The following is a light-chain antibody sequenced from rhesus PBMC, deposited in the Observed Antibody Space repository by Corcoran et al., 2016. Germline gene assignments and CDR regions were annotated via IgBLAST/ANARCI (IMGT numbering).Light chain of an antibody. Sequence: DIQMTQSPSSLSASVGDRVTITCRASENVNNYLHWYQQKPGKAPKFLIYAASTLQSGVPSRFSGSGSWTDYTFTISSLQPEDVATYYCQHSYGTPPTFGGGTKVEIK. CDR1: ENVNNY. CDR2: AAS. CDR3: QHSYGTPPT. V-gene: IGKV1-74*01. J-gene: IGKJ4*01.